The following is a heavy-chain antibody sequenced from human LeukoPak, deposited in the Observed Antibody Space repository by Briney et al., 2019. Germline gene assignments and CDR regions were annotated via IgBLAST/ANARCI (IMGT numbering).Heavy chain of an antibody. CDR2: IYYSGST. J-gene: IGHJ4*02. CDR1: GGSISSYY. CDR3: AKGLRYFDY. D-gene: IGHD4-17*01. V-gene: IGHV4-59*01. Sequence: SETLSLTCTVSGGSISSYYWSWIRQPPGKGLEWIGYIYYSGSTNYNPSLKSRVTISVDTSKNQVSLKLSSMTAADTAVYFCAKGLRYFDYWGQGTLVTVSS.